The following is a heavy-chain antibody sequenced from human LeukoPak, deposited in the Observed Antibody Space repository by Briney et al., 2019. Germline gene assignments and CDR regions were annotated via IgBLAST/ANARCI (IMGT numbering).Heavy chain of an antibody. D-gene: IGHD1-26*01. J-gene: IGHJ4*02. CDR3: ARLGFSNSGSYLAPSDY. V-gene: IGHV4-59*08. CDR2: NSGST. Sequence: PSETLSLTCTVSGDSIGSYFWSWIRQPPGKGLEWIGYNSGSTNYNPSLKSRVTISVDTSKNQFSLKLSSVTAADTAVYYCARLGFSNSGSYLAPSDYWGQGTLVTVSS. CDR1: GDSIGSYF.